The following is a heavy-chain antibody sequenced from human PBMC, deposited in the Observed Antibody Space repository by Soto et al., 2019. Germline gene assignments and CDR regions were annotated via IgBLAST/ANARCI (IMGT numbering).Heavy chain of an antibody. D-gene: IGHD3-3*01. CDR2: IYYSGST. J-gene: IGHJ5*02. CDR1: GGSVSSGSYY. Sequence: QVQLQESGPGLVKPSETLSLTCTVSGGSVSSGSYYWSWIRQPPGKGLEWIGYIYYSGSTNYNPSLKSRVTISVDTSKNQFSLKLSSVTAADTAVYYCARVVTIFGVVSWGFDPWGQGTLVTVSS. CDR3: ARVVTIFGVVSWGFDP. V-gene: IGHV4-61*01.